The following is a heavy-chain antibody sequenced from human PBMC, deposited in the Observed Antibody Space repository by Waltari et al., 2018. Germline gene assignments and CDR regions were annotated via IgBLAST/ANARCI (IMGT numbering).Heavy chain of an antibody. CDR1: GYSFIGNY. J-gene: IGHJ5*02. CDR2: MDPNRGGK. D-gene: IGHD2-15*01. V-gene: IGHV1-2*02. Sequence: QVQLVQSGAEVKKPGASVRVSCKTSGYSFIGNYLYWVRQAPGQGLEWRGWMDPNRGGKTEAKNFQGRVTVTRETSISTVYMELSSLTFDDTAVYYCARGLGSGSLARLDPWGQGTLVTVSS. CDR3: ARGLGSGSLARLDP.